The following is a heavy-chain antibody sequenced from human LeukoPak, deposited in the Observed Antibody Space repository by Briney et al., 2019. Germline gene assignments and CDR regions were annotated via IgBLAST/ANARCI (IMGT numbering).Heavy chain of an antibody. J-gene: IGHJ6*03. D-gene: IGHD2-21*01. V-gene: IGHV3-11*04. CDR2: ISSSGSTI. CDR3: ARESAVRGDPPYMDV. Sequence: GGSLRLSCAASGFTFSDYYMSWIRQAPGKGLEWVSYISSSGSTIYYADPVKGRFTISRDNAKNSLYLQMNSLRAEDTAVYYCARESAVRGDPPYMDVWGKGTTVTVSS. CDR1: GFTFSDYY.